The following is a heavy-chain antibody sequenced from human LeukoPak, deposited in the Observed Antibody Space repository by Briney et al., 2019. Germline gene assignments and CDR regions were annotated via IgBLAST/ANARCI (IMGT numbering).Heavy chain of an antibody. J-gene: IGHJ4*02. CDR1: GFTFSSYS. V-gene: IGHV3-33*08. CDR3: AREARLLWFGESFDY. Sequence: GGSLRLSCAASGFTFSSYSMNWVRQAPGKGLEWVAVIWYDGSNKYYADSVKGRFTISRDNSKNTLYLQMNSLRAEDTAVYYCAREARLLWFGESFDYWGQGTLVTVSS. D-gene: IGHD3-10*01. CDR2: IWYDGSNK.